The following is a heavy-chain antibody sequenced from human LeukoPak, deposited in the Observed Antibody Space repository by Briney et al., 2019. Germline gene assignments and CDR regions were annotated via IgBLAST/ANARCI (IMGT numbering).Heavy chain of an antibody. V-gene: IGHV3-23*01. Sequence: GGSLRLSCAASGFTFSSYAMSWVRQAPGKGLEWVSAISGSGGSTYYADSVKGRFTISRDNSKNTLYLQMNSLRAEDTAVYYCAKDLFYYYDSSGSGFDYWGQGTLVTVSS. CDR3: AKDLFYYYDSSGSGFDY. D-gene: IGHD3-22*01. J-gene: IGHJ4*02. CDR1: GFTFSSYA. CDR2: ISGSGGST.